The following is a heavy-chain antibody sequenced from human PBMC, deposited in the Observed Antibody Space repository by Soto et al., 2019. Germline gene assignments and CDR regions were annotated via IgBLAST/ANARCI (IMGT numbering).Heavy chain of an antibody. V-gene: IGHV3-9*01. D-gene: IGHD2-15*01. CDR1: GFTFDDYA. Sequence: EVQLVESGGGLVQPGRSLRLSCAASGFTFDDYAMHWVRQAPGKGLVWVSGISWNSGSIGYADSVKGRFTISRDNAKNPMYLQMNSVRAEDTALYYCAKDRIIVGWYYYYYYMEVWGQGTTVTVS. J-gene: IGHJ6*03. CDR3: AKDRIIVGWYYYYYYMEV. CDR2: ISWNSGSI.